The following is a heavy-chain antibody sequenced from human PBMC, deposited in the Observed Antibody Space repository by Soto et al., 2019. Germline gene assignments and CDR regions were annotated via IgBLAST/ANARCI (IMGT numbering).Heavy chain of an antibody. CDR1: GGSISSYY. Sequence: SETLSLTCTVSGGSISSYYWSWIRQPPGKGLEWIGYIYYSGSTNYNPSLKSRVTISVDTSKNQFSLKLSSVTAADTAVYYCARERGGYCSGGSCLMIYYYYGMDVWGQGTTVTVSS. J-gene: IGHJ6*02. D-gene: IGHD2-15*01. V-gene: IGHV4-59*01. CDR2: IYYSGST. CDR3: ARERGGYCSGGSCLMIYYYYGMDV.